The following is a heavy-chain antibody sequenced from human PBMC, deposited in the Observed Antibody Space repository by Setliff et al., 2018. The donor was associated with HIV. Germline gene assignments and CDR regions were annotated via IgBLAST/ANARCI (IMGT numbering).Heavy chain of an antibody. D-gene: IGHD6-19*01. Sequence: SETLSLTCAVSGYSISSGYYWGWIRQPPGRGLEWIGNIHSSGSTYYNPSLKSRVFISVDLSINQFSLKLHSVTAADTAVYFCATMGRRGWFIDYWGQGTLVTVSS. CDR3: ATMGRRGWFIDY. CDR1: GYSISSGYY. CDR2: IHSSGST. V-gene: IGHV4-38-2*01. J-gene: IGHJ4*02.